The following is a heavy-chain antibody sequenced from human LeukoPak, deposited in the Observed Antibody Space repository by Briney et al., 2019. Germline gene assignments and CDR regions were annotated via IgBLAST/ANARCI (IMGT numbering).Heavy chain of an antibody. J-gene: IGHJ4*02. CDR2: INPNSGGT. D-gene: IGHD2-2*01. V-gene: IGHV1-2*02. CDR1: GYILTSYY. CDR3: ARSLNPDIVVVPAAIAGGYFDY. Sequence: ASVKVSCKASGYILTSYYMHWVRQAPGQGLEWMGWINPNSGGTNYAQKFQGRVTMTRDTSISTAYMELSRLRSDDTAVYYCARSLNPDIVVVPAAIAGGYFDYWGQGTLVTVSS.